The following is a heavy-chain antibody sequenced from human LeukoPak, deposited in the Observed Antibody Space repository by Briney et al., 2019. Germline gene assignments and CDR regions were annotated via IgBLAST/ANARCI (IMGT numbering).Heavy chain of an antibody. D-gene: IGHD3-10*01. CDR2: INAYNGNT. CDR3: ARDRDTMVRGVQYNWFDP. J-gene: IGHJ5*02. CDR1: GYTFTSYG. V-gene: IGHV1-18*01. Sequence: ASVKVSCKASGYTFTSYGISWVRQAPGQGLEWMGWINAYNGNTNYAQKLQGRVTMTTDTSTSTDYMELRSLRSDDTAVYYCARDRDTMVRGVQYNWFDPWGQGTLVTVSS.